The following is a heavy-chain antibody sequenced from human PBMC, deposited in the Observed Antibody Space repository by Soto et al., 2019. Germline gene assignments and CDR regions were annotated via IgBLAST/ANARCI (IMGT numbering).Heavy chain of an antibody. D-gene: IGHD6-19*01. CDR2: INHSGST. CDR3: ARGILKQWQVTSYYYGMDV. Sequence: QVQLQQWGAGLLKPSETLSLTCAVYGGSFSGYYWSWIRQPPGKGLEWIGEINHSGSTNYNPSLKSRVTISVDTSKNQFSLKLSSVTAADTAVYYCARGILKQWQVTSYYYGMDVWGQGTTVTVSS. CDR1: GGSFSGYY. J-gene: IGHJ6*02. V-gene: IGHV4-34*01.